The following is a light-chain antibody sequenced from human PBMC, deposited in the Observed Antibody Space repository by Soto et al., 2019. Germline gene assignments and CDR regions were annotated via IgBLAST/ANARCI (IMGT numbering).Light chain of an antibody. CDR2: AAS. CDR1: QADSTW. V-gene: IGKV1-12*01. Sequence: DIQMTQSPSFVSASVGDRVTITCRASQADSTWLAWYQQKPGDAPKLLIYAASTLQSGVPSRFSGSGSGTDFTLTIRSLQPEDFATYYCQQSNSFPRTFGGGTKVEIK. J-gene: IGKJ4*01. CDR3: QQSNSFPRT.